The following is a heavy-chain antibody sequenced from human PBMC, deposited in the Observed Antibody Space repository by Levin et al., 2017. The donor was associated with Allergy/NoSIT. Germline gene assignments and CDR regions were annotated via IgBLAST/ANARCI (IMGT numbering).Heavy chain of an antibody. Sequence: GESLKISCAASGFTFSSYGMHWVRQAPGKGLEWVAVISYDGSNKYYADSVKGRFTISRDNSKNTLYLQMNSLRAEDTAVYYCAKVRDGDYTSSGSYYYGMDVWGQGTTVTVSS. J-gene: IGHJ6*02. CDR1: GFTFSSYG. CDR3: AKVRDGDYTSSGSYYYGMDV. D-gene: IGHD4-17*01. V-gene: IGHV3-30*18. CDR2: ISYDGSNK.